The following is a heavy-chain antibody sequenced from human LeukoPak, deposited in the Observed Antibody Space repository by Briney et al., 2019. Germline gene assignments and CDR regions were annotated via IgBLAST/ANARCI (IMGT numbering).Heavy chain of an antibody. D-gene: IGHD3-3*01. Sequence: PSETLSLTCAVYGGSFSGYYWSWIRQPPGKGLEWIGEINHIGSTNYNPSLKSRVTISVDTSKNQFSLKLSSVTAADTAVYYCARHERGHTIFGVVIWFDPWGQGTLVTVSS. CDR1: GGSFSGYY. J-gene: IGHJ5*02. CDR3: ARHERGHTIFGVVIWFDP. V-gene: IGHV4-34*01. CDR2: INHIGST.